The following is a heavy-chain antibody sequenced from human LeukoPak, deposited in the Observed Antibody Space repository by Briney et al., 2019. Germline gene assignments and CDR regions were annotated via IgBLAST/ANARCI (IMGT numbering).Heavy chain of an antibody. CDR2: INPSGGGT. V-gene: IGHV1-46*01. CDR1: GYTFTRYN. CDR3: ARDRRIVGVPDNAFDI. Sequence: ASVKVSCKASGYTFTRYNMHWVRQAPGQGLEWMGIINPSGGGTSYAQKFQGRVTITADKSTSTAYMELSSLRSEDTAVYYCARDRRIVGVPDNAFDIWGQGTMVTVSS. D-gene: IGHD1-26*01. J-gene: IGHJ3*02.